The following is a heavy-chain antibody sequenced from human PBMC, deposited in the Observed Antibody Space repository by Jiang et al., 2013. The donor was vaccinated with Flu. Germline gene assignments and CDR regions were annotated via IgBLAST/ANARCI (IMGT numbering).Heavy chain of an antibody. V-gene: IGHV4-31*02. CDR2: GST. D-gene: IGHD1-1*01. J-gene: IGHJ6*03. Sequence: GSTDYNPTLESRVTISVDTSKNQFSLEVTSVTAADTAVYFCARGNGNYYFYMDVWGQGTTVTVSS. CDR3: ARGNGNYYFYMDV.